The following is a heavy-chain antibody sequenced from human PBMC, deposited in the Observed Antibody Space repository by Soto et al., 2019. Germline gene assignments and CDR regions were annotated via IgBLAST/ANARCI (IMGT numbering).Heavy chain of an antibody. D-gene: IGHD6-13*01. CDR2: IKQDGSEK. CDR1: GFTFSSYW. J-gene: IGHJ6*02. CDR3: ARGSAAAGDYYYGMDV. Sequence: EVQLVESGGGLVQPGGSLRLSCAASGFTFSSYWMSWVGQAPGKGLGGVANIKQDGSEKYYVDSVKGRFTISRDNAKNSLYLQMNSLRAEDTAVYYCARGSAAAGDYYYGMDVWGQGTTVTVSS. V-gene: IGHV3-7*04.